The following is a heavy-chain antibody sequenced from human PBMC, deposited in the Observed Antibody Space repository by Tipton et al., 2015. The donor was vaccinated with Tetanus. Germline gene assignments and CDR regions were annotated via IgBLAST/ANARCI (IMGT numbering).Heavy chain of an antibody. J-gene: IGHJ4*02. CDR1: GFTFSTYP. CDR3: ARDPREDVDTAMVTGY. CDR2: IGDTEFVT. Sequence: GSLRLSCEASGFTFSTYPMHWVRQAPGKGLEWVSAIGDTEFVTYYADSLKGRFTISRDNSKNSLYLQMNSLRAEDTAVYYCARDPREDVDTAMVTGYWGQGTLVTVSS. D-gene: IGHD5-18*01. V-gene: IGHV3-23*01.